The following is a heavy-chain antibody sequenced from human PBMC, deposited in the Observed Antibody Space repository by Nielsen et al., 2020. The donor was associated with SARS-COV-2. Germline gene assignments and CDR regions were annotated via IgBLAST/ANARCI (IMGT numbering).Heavy chain of an antibody. CDR2: ISSSSSSTI. J-gene: IGHJ6*02. D-gene: IGHD1-26*01. Sequence: GGSLRLSCAASGFTFSSYSMNWVRQAPGKGLEWVSYISSSSSSTIYYADSVKGRFTISRDNAKNSLYLQMNSLRDEDTAVYYCARDRGGSGSYYYGMDVWGQGTTVTVSS. V-gene: IGHV3-48*02. CDR3: ARDRGGSGSYYYGMDV. CDR1: GFTFSSYS.